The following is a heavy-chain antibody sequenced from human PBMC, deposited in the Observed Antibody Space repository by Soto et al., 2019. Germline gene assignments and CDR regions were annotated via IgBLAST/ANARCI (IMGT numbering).Heavy chain of an antibody. CDR2: VSSDRNNK. V-gene: IGHV3-30*18. J-gene: IGHJ5*02. Sequence: GALRISCVASGFSFSNYGMYWVRQAPGKGREWLAFVSSDRNNKNYAESVKGRFTISRDNAKNTLYLQVDRLTVDDTAVYYCAKDRVIQLLPIWPDPWGQGTLVTVSS. CDR1: GFSFSNYG. D-gene: IGHD2-2*01. CDR3: AKDRVIQLLPIWPDP.